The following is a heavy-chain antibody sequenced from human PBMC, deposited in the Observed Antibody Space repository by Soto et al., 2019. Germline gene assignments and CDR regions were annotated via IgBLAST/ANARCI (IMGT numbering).Heavy chain of an antibody. CDR2: ISGSGGST. D-gene: IGHD2-2*01. Sequence: EVQLLESGGGLVQPGGSLRLSCAASGFTFSSYAMSWVSQAPGKGLEWVSAISGSGGSTYYADSVKGRFTISRDNSKNTLYLQMNSLRAEETAVYYCAKDHFVVVVPAAIGYYDMDVWGQGTTVTVSS. CDR1: GFTFSSYA. V-gene: IGHV3-23*01. CDR3: AKDHFVVVVPAAIGYYDMDV. J-gene: IGHJ6*02.